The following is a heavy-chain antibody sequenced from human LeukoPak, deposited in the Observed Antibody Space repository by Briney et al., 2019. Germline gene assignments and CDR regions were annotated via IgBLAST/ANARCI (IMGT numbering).Heavy chain of an antibody. D-gene: IGHD7-27*01. CDR3: AKNGAIRLGSTDY. V-gene: IGHV1-2*02. CDR2: INPSRGST. J-gene: IGHJ4*02. Sequence: ASVRVSCKASGYIFTGYYIHWVRQAPGQGLEWMGWINPSRGSTDYTQKFQGRVTMPTDTSISAAYMEVTNLRSDDTAVYYCAKNGAIRLGSTDYWGQGALLTVSS. CDR1: GYIFTGYY.